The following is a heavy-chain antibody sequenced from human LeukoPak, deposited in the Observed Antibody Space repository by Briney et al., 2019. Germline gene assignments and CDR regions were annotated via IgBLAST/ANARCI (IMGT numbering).Heavy chain of an antibody. CDR3: ARAHEIRSERAKPNWFDP. D-gene: IGHD6-25*01. J-gene: IGHJ5*02. Sequence: GGSLRRSCAASGFTFNDYTMHWVRQAPGKGLEWVSGITWNSGDRDYADSVKGRFTISRDNAKDSLYLQMNSLRAEDTAVYYCARAHEIRSERAKPNWFDPWGQGTLVTVSS. CDR1: GFTFNDYT. CDR2: ITWNSGDR. V-gene: IGHV3-9*01.